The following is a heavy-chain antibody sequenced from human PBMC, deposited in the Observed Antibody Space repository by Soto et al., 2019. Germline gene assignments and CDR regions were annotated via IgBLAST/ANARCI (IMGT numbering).Heavy chain of an antibody. V-gene: IGHV4-61*01. CDR3: ASQGTHYFDY. CDR2: IYYSGST. D-gene: IGHD1-1*01. CDR1: GGSVSSGSYY. J-gene: IGHJ4*02. Sequence: SETLSLTXTVSGGSVSSGSYYWSWIRQPPGKGLEWIGYIYYSGSTNYNPSLKSRVTISVDTSKNQFSLKLSSVTAADTAVYYCASQGTHYFDYWGQGTLVTVSS.